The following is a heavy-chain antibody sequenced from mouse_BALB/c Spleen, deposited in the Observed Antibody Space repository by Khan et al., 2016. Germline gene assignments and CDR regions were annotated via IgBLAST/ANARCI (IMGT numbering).Heavy chain of an antibody. V-gene: IGHV3-8*02. Sequence: EVQLQESGPSLVKPSQTLSLTCSVTGDSITSGYWNWIRKFPGNKLEYMGYISYSGSTYYNPSLKSRISITRDTSKSQYYLQLNSVTTEEAATYSCAGYYGHFFDYWGQGTTLTVSS. CDR2: ISYSGST. CDR1: GDSITSGY. J-gene: IGHJ2*01. CDR3: AGYYGHFFDY. D-gene: IGHD1-1*02.